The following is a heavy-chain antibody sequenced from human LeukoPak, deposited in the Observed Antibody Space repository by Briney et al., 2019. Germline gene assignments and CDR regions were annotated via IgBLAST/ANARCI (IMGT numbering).Heavy chain of an antibody. V-gene: IGHV3-49*04. D-gene: IGHD3-9*01. CDR3: SRALILSGYYNGY. J-gene: IGHJ4*02. Sequence: PGGSLRLSCAASGFTFSSYEMNWVRQAPGKGLEWVGFIRSKTHGGTTQYAASVKGRFTISRDDSKSIAYLQMNSLETEDTGIYYCSRALILSGYYNGYWGQGTLVTVSS. CDR1: GFTFSSYE. CDR2: IRSKTHGGTT.